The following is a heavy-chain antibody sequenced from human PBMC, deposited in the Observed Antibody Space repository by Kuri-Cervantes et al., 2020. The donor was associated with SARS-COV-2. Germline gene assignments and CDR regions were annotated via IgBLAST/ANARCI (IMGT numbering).Heavy chain of an antibody. CDR1: GFTFSSYA. J-gene: IGHJ4*02. V-gene: IGHV3-48*04. Sequence: GSLRLSCAASGFTFSSYAMSWVRQAPGKGLEWVSYISSSGSTIYYADSVKGRFTISRGNAKNSLYLQMNSLRAEDTAVYYCARASYDSSGYYYGGGRYYFDYWGQGTLVTVSS. CDR2: ISSSGSTI. D-gene: IGHD3-22*01. CDR3: ARASYDSSGYYYGGGRYYFDY.